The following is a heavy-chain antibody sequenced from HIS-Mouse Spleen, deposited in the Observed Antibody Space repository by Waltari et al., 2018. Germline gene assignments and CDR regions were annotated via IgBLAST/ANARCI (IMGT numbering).Heavy chain of an antibody. CDR1: GFTFSSYG. J-gene: IGHJ4*02. CDR2: ISYDGSNK. D-gene: IGHD2-8*01. Sequence: QVQLVESGGGVVQPGRSLRLSCAASGFTFSSYGMHWVRQAPGKGLGWVAVISYDGSNKYYADSVKGRFTISRDNSKNTLYLQMNSLRAEDTAVYYCAKGGLMVYAIGDYWGQGTLVTVSS. CDR3: AKGGLMVYAIGDY. V-gene: IGHV3-30*18.